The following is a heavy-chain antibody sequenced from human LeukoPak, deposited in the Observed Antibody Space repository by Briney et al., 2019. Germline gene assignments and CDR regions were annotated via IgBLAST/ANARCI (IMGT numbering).Heavy chain of an antibody. CDR3: AKTSRTNSAYDSPFDY. J-gene: IGHJ4*02. Sequence: PGGSLRLSCAAAGFTFSTYAMSWVRQAPGKGLDCVSAVRGSGTDTYYADSVKGRFTISRDNSKNTLYLQLNSLRAEDTAIYYCAKTSRTNSAYDSPFDYWGQGTLVTVSS. CDR2: VRGSGTDT. CDR1: GFTFSTYA. V-gene: IGHV3-23*01. D-gene: IGHD5-12*01.